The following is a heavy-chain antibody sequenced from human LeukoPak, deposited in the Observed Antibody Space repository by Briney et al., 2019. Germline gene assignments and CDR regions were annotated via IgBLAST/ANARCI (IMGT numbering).Heavy chain of an antibody. CDR1: GFTFSSYS. Sequence: GGSLRLSCAASGFTFSSYSMNWVRQAPGKGLEWVPSISSSSSYIYYADSVKGRFTISRDNAKNSLYLQMNSLRAEDTAVYYCARVLAAAGPLDGPTEDGNAQNAFDIWGQGTMVTVSS. J-gene: IGHJ3*02. V-gene: IGHV3-21*01. CDR2: ISSSSSYI. D-gene: IGHD6-13*01. CDR3: ARVLAAAGPLDGPTEDGNAQNAFDI.